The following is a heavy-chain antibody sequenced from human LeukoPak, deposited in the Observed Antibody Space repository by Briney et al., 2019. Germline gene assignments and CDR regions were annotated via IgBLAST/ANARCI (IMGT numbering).Heavy chain of an antibody. Sequence: PGGSLRLSCAASGFTFSSYAMTWVRQAPGKGLEWVSYISSSSSTIYYADSVKGRFTISRDNAKNSLYLQMNSLRDEDTAVYYCARDMVRGVHRSSYGMDVWGQGATVTVSS. CDR3: ARDMVRGVHRSSYGMDV. V-gene: IGHV3-48*02. CDR2: ISSSSSTI. D-gene: IGHD3-10*01. CDR1: GFTFSSYA. J-gene: IGHJ6*02.